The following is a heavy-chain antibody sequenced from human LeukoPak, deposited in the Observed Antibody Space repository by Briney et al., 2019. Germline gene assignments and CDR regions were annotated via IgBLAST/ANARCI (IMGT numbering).Heavy chain of an antibody. V-gene: IGHV1-69*06. CDR1: GGTFSSYA. CDR3: ARDNDSRDPPHFDY. D-gene: IGHD3-16*01. CDR2: IIPIFGTA. J-gene: IGHJ4*02. Sequence: ASVKLSCKASGGTFSSYAISWMRQAPGPGHEWMGGIIPIFGTANYAQKSRGRVTITADKYTRTAYMELSSLRSEDTAVYYCARDNDSRDPPHFDYWGQGTLVTVSS.